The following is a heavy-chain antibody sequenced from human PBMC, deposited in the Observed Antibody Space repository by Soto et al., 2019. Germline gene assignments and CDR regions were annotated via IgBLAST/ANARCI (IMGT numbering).Heavy chain of an antibody. V-gene: IGHV3-30*18. CDR3: AKDTIRFGDLYAFDI. CDR1: GFTFSSDW. D-gene: IGHD3-10*01. CDR2: ITNDGSDK. J-gene: IGHJ3*02. Sequence: GGSLRLSCAASGFTFSSDWMHWVRQAPGKGLVWVSGITNDGSDKNYADSVKGRFTISRDNSKNTLYLQMNSLRAEDTAVYYCAKDTIRFGDLYAFDIWGQGTMVTVSS.